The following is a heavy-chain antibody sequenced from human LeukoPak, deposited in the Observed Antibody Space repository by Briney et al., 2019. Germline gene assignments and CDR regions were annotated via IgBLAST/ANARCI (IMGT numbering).Heavy chain of an antibody. V-gene: IGHV3-7*01. Sequence: PGGSLRLSCAASGFTFSSYWVSWVRQAPGKGLEWVANIKQDGSEKYYVDSVKGRFTISRDNAKNSLYLQMNSLRAEDTAVYYCARDRTMVQLWGSYYYYMDVWGKGTTVTISS. CDR3: ARDRTMVQLWGSYYYYMDV. D-gene: IGHD3-10*01. CDR1: GFTFSSYW. J-gene: IGHJ6*03. CDR2: IKQDGSEK.